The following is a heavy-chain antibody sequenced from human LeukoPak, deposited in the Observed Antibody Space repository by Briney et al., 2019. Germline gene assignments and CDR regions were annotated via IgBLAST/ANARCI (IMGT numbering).Heavy chain of an antibody. CDR2: IYPGDSDT. CDR1: GYSFINYW. V-gene: IGHV5-51*01. Sequence: GESLKISCKGSGYSFINYWIGWVRQMPGKGLEWMGIIYPGDSDTRYSPSFQGQVTISADKSISTAYLQWSSLKASDTAMYYCARRDTMVRGVIEYNWFDPWGQGTLVTVSS. CDR3: ARRDTMVRGVIEYNWFDP. D-gene: IGHD3-10*01. J-gene: IGHJ5*02.